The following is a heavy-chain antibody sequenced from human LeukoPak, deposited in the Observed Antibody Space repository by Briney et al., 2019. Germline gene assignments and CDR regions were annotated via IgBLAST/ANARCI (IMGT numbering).Heavy chain of an antibody. J-gene: IGHJ5*02. V-gene: IGHV1-69*05. CDR3: ALVIAAALRGWFDP. Sequence: SVKVSCKASGGTFSSYAISWVRQAPGQGLEWMGGIIPIFGTANYAQKFQGRVTITTDESTSTAYMELSSLRSKDTAVYYCALVIAAALRGWFDPWGQGTLVTVSS. D-gene: IGHD6-13*01. CDR1: GGTFSSYA. CDR2: IIPIFGTA.